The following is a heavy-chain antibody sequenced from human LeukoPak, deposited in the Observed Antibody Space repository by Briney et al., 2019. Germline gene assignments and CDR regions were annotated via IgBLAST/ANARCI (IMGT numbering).Heavy chain of an antibody. V-gene: IGHV3-11*06. CDR2: ISSSSSYT. Sequence: GGSLRLSCAASGFTFSDYYMSWIRQAPGKGLEGVSYISSSSSYTNYADSVKGRFTISRDNAKNSLYLQMNSLRAEDTAVYYCARGEGIAAAGIAFDYWGQGTLVTVSS. D-gene: IGHD6-13*01. CDR1: GFTFSDYY. J-gene: IGHJ4*02. CDR3: ARGEGIAAAGIAFDY.